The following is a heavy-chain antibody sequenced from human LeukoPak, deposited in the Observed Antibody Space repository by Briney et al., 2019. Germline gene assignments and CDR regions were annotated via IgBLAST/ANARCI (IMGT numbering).Heavy chain of an antibody. V-gene: IGHV1-2*02. Sequence: ASVKVSCKASGYTFSGTGWYLYWLRQAPRQRREYMGWIYLFTGATQYAQKFQGRVAMTRDTSISTDYMELSRLRPGDTAVYYCARDGRAQMVDFDYWGQGTLVTVSS. D-gene: IGHD3-10*01. CDR3: ARDGRAQMVDFDY. J-gene: IGHJ4*02. CDR2: IYLFTGAT. CDR1: GYTFSGTGWY.